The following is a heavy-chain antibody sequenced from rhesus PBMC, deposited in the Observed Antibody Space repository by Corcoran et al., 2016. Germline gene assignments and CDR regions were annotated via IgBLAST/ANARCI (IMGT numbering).Heavy chain of an antibody. Sequence: QVQLHESGPGLVKPSETLSLTCAVSGYSISSGYYWGWIRQPPGKGLECIGFIRGSSGSTYNDPSVKSRVTMSKDTSKNRFSRKLSSVTAADTAVYIGARRHYSSGSLDYWGQGVLVTVSS. CDR1: GYSISSGYY. D-gene: IGHD6-13*01. J-gene: IGHJ4*01. V-gene: IGHV4-99*01. CDR3: ARRHYSSGSLDY. CDR2: IRGSSGST.